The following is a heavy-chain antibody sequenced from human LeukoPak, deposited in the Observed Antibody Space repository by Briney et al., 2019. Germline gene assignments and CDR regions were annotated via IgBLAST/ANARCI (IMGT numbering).Heavy chain of an antibody. D-gene: IGHD3-22*01. Sequence: SETLSLTCTVSGGSISSYYWSWIRQPAGKGLEWIGRIYTSGSTNYNPSLKSRVTMSVDTSKNQFSLKLGSVTAADTAVYYCARNPVAPNYYDSSGYLDYWGQGTLVTVSS. J-gene: IGHJ4*02. CDR1: GGSISSYY. V-gene: IGHV4-4*07. CDR3: ARNPVAPNYYDSSGYLDY. CDR2: IYTSGST.